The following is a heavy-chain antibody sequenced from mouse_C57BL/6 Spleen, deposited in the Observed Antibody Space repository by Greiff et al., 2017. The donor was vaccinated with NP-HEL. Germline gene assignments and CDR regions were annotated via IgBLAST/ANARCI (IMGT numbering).Heavy chain of an antibody. Sequence: VQLQQSGPELVKPGASVKISCKASGYAFSSSWMNWVKQRPGKGLEWIGRIYPGDGDTNYNGKFKGKATLTAGKSSSTAYMQLSSLTSEDSAVYFCARTVVATDYFDYWGQGTTLTVSS. CDR1: GYAFSSSW. CDR2: IYPGDGDT. V-gene: IGHV1-82*01. D-gene: IGHD1-1*01. J-gene: IGHJ2*01. CDR3: ARTVVATDYFDY.